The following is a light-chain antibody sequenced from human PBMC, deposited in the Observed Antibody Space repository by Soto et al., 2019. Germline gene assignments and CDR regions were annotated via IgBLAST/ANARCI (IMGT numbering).Light chain of an antibody. CDR1: QSVNRN. Sequence: EIVMTQSPATLSVSPGERATLSCRASQSVNRNLAWYQQKPGQAPRLLMYGASTRATGIPARFSGSGSGTEFTLTISSLQPEDFAVYYCQKYGSSPTLGQGTKVDIK. J-gene: IGKJ1*01. CDR2: GAS. CDR3: QKYGSSPT. V-gene: IGKV3D-15*02.